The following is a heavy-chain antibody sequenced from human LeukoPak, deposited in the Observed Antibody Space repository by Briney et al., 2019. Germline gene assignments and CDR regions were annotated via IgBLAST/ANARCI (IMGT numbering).Heavy chain of an antibody. V-gene: IGHV3-23*01. CDR2: IRGSGDTT. J-gene: IGHJ2*01. CDR1: GFTFSSYA. Sequence: GGSLRLSCAASGFTFSSYAMNWVRQAPGKGLEWVSGIRGSGDTTYYADSVKGRRFTISRDNSKNTLYLQMNSVRAEDTAVYYCAKGWYFDLWGRGTLVTVSS. CDR3: AKGWYFDL.